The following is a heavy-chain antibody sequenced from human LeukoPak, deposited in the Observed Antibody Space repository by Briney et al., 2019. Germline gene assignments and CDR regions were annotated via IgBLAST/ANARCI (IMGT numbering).Heavy chain of an antibody. D-gene: IGHD7-27*01. CDR3: ARDSWGLDY. J-gene: IGHJ4*02. CDR2: ISYDGSNK. CDR1: GFTFSNYA. Sequence: GGSLRLSCAASGFTFSNYAMHWVRQAPGKGLEWVAVISYDGSNKYYADSVKGRFTISRDNSKNTLYLQMNSLGAEDTAVYYCARDSWGLDYWGQGTLVTVSS. V-gene: IGHV3-30*01.